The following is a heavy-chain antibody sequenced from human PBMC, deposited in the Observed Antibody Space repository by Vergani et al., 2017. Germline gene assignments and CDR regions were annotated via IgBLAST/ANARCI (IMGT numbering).Heavy chain of an antibody. CDR2: VDWDDDK. Sequence: QVTLKESGPALVKPTQTLTLTCTLSGFSVNSHPMRVIWLRQPPGKALEWLARVDWDDDKFYDRSLKTRLTISKDTSKNQVVLRMTNMDPVDTAMYYCAQILSKNGYNYEAFDIGGKGTMVIVSS. V-gene: IGHV2-70*04. D-gene: IGHD5-24*01. CDR3: AQILSKNGYNYEAFDI. CDR1: GFSVNSHPMR. J-gene: IGHJ3*02.